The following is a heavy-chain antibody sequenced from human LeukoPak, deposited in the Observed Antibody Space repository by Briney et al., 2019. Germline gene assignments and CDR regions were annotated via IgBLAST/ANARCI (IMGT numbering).Heavy chain of an antibody. D-gene: IGHD6-19*01. CDR1: GGSISTSNYY. J-gene: IGHJ5*02. V-gene: IGHV4-39*07. Sequence: SETLSLTCTVSGGSISTSNYYWGWIRQPPGKGLEWIGSIYYSGSTYYNPSLKSRVTISVDTSKNQFSLKLSSVTAADTAVYYCARDKGRLAVAGITPCNWFDPWGQGTLVTVSS. CDR2: IYYSGST. CDR3: ARDKGRLAVAGITPCNWFDP.